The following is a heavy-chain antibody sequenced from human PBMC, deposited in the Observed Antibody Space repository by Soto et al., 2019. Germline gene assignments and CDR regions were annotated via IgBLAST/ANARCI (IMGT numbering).Heavy chain of an antibody. V-gene: IGHV3-33*01. D-gene: IGHD3-22*01. J-gene: IGHJ4*02. Sequence: SLRLSCAASGFTFSSYGMHWVRQAPGKGLEWVAVIWYDGSNKYYADSVKGRFTISRDNSKNTLYLQMNSLRAEDTAVYYCARGLAYDSSGYYPYYFDYWGQGTLVTVSS. CDR3: ARGLAYDSSGYYPYYFDY. CDR1: GFTFSSYG. CDR2: IWYDGSNK.